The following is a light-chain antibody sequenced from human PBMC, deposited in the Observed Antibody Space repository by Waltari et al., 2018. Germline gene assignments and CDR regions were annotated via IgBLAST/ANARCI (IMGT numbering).Light chain of an antibody. V-gene: IGKV1-33*01. CDR3: QQYDNLPAFT. J-gene: IGKJ3*01. Sequence: DIQMTQSPSSLSASVGYRVTITCQASQDISNYLNWYQQKPGKAPKLLIYDASNLETGVPSRFSGSGSGTDFTFTISSLQPEDIATYYCQQYDNLPAFTFGLGTKVDIK. CDR2: DAS. CDR1: QDISNY.